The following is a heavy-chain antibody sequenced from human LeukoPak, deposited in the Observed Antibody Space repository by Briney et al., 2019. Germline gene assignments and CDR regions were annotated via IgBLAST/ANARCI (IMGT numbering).Heavy chain of an antibody. J-gene: IGHJ6*03. Sequence: SETLSLTCTVSGGSISSGSYYWSWIRQPAGKVLEWIGRIYTSGSTNYNPSLKSRVTISVDTSKNQFSLKLSSVTAADTAVYYCARVRYSSPCYMDVWGKGTTVTVSS. CDR3: ARVRYSSPCYMDV. V-gene: IGHV4-61*02. CDR2: IYTSGST. D-gene: IGHD6-6*01. CDR1: GGSISSGSYY.